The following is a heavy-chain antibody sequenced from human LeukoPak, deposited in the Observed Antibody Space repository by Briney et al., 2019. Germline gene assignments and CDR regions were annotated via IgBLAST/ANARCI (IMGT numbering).Heavy chain of an antibody. D-gene: IGHD3-22*01. V-gene: IGHV1-69*04. CDR1: GGTFSSYA. Sequence: SVKVSCKASGGTFSSYAISWVRQAPGQGLEWMGRIIPILGIANYAQKFQGRVTITADKSTSTAYMELRSLRSDDTAVYYCAREAQDYDSSGYYPYWYFDLWGRGTLVTVSS. J-gene: IGHJ2*01. CDR2: IIPILGIA. CDR3: AREAQDYDSSGYYPYWYFDL.